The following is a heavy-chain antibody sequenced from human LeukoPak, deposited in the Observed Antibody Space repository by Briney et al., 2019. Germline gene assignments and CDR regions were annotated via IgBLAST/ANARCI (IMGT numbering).Heavy chain of an antibody. CDR2: ISDSGRTI. CDR1: GFTFIAYT. Sequence: GGPLRLSCEASGFTFIAYTMSWIGQPPGKGLEWVSHISDSGRTIYYADSVKGRFTISRDNAKNSLYLQMNGLRAEDTAVYYCASQYYYAMDVWGQGTTVTVSS. CDR3: ASQYYYAMDV. J-gene: IGHJ6*02. V-gene: IGHV3-11*01.